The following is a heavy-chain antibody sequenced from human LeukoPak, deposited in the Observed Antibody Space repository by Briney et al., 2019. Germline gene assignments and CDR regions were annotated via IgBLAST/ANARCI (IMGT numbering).Heavy chain of an antibody. J-gene: IGHJ4*02. CDR3: ARGRPAYCGGDCSNPPDY. CDR2: IYYSGST. D-gene: IGHD2-21*02. Sequence: PSETLSLTCTVSGGSISGYYWSWIRQPPGKGLEWIGYIYYSGSTNYNPSLKSRVTISVDTSKNQFSLKLSSVTAADTAVYYCARGRPAYCGGDCSNPPDYWGQGTLVTVSS. V-gene: IGHV4-59*01. CDR1: GGSISGYY.